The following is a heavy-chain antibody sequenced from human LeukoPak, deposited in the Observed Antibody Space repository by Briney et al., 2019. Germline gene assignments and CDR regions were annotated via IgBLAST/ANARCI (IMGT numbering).Heavy chain of an antibody. CDR3: ARYGGDYSNAFDI. D-gene: IGHD2-21*01. CDR2: IYSGGST. Sequence: SETLSLTCTVSGDSISSYYWSWIRQPPGKGLEWIGYIYSGGSTNYNPSLKSRVTMSVDTSKNQFSLRLSSVTAADTAVYYCARYGGDYSNAFDIWGQGTMVTVSS. V-gene: IGHV4-59*01. J-gene: IGHJ3*02. CDR1: GDSISSYY.